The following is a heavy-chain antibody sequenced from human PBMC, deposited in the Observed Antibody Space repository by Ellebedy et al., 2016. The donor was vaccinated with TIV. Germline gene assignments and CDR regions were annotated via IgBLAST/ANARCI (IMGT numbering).Heavy chain of an antibody. J-gene: IGHJ2*01. CDR3: ARDNDPNSVYDPYYYFDL. V-gene: IGHV3-74*01. CDR2: MYTDDSST. D-gene: IGHD5/OR15-5a*01. Sequence: PGGSLRLSCAASGFTFSRYWMHWVRQATGKELEWVSRMYTDDSSTNYADSVKGRFTISRDNAKNTLYLQMNSLRAEDKAVYYCARDNDPNSVYDPYYYFDLWGRGTLVTVSS. CDR1: GFTFSRYW.